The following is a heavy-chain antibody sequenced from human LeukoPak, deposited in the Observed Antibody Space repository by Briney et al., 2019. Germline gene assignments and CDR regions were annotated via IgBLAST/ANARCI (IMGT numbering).Heavy chain of an antibody. CDR2: IIPTFGTA. D-gene: IGHD3-10*01. CDR3: ARDRPTALIRDYYYYMDV. V-gene: IGHV1-69*05. J-gene: IGHJ6*03. Sequence: VASVKVSCKASGGTFTGYAISWVRQAPGQGLEWMGGIIPTFGTANYAQKFQGKVTITTDHSTSTAYMELSRLRSEDTAVYYCARDRPTALIRDYYYYMDVWGKGTTVTVSS. CDR1: GGTFTGYA.